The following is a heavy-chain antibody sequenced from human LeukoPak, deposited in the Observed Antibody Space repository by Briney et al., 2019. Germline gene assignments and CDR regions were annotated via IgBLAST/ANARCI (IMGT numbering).Heavy chain of an antibody. CDR1: GGSFSGYY. CDR2: INHSGST. J-gene: IGHJ5*02. Sequence: SETLSLTCAVYGGSFSGYYWSWIRQPPGKGLEWIGEINHSGSTNYNPSPKSRVTISVDTSKNQFSLKLSSVTAADTAVYYCARDLYYYGSGSNWFDPWGQRTLVTVSS. D-gene: IGHD3-10*01. CDR3: ARDLYYYGSGSNWFDP. V-gene: IGHV4-34*01.